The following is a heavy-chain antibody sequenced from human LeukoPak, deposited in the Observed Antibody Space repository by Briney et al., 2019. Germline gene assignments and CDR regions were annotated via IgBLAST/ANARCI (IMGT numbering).Heavy chain of an antibody. D-gene: IGHD6-6*01. CDR2: ISSSSSYI. CDR3: AKAHSTSSIRHSGGY. CDR1: GFTFSSYS. J-gene: IGHJ4*02. Sequence: KPGGSLRLSCAASGFTFSSYSMNWVRQAPGKGLEWVSSISSSSSYIYYADSVKGRFTISRDNAKNSLYLQMNSLRAEDTAVYYCAKAHSTSSIRHSGGYWGQGTLVTVSS. V-gene: IGHV3-21*01.